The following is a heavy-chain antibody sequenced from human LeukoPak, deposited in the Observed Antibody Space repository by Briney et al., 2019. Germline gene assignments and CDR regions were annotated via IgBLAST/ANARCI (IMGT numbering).Heavy chain of an antibody. Sequence: ASVKVSCKASGYTFTGYYMHWVRQAPGQGLEWMGWINPNSGGTNYAQKFQGRVTMTRDTSISTAYMELSRLRSDDTVVYYCARVYSSSSNYYYGMDVWGQGTTVTVSS. CDR2: INPNSGGT. CDR1: GYTFTGYY. CDR3: ARVYSSSSNYYYGMDV. J-gene: IGHJ6*02. D-gene: IGHD6-6*01. V-gene: IGHV1-2*02.